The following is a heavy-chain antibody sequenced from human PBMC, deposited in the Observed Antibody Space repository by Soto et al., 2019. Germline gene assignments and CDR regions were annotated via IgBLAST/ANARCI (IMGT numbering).Heavy chain of an antibody. CDR3: ARDRDYGDYATLDY. J-gene: IGHJ4*02. CDR1: GFTFSSYG. Sequence: QVQLVESGGGVVQPGRSLRLSCAASGFTFSSYGMHWVRQAPGKGLGWVAVIWYDGSNKYYADSVKGRFTISRDNSKNTLYLQMNSLRAEDTAVYYCARDRDYGDYATLDYWGQGTLVTVSS. V-gene: IGHV3-33*01. D-gene: IGHD4-17*01. CDR2: IWYDGSNK.